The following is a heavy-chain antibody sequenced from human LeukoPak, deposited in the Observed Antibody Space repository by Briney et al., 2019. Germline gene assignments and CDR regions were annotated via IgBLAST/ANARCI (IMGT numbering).Heavy chain of an antibody. V-gene: IGHV3-21*01. D-gene: IGHD6-19*01. CDR1: GFTFSSYS. J-gene: IGHJ6*02. Sequence: GESLRLSCAASGFTFSSYSMNWVRQAPGKGLEWVSSISSSSSYIYYADSVKGRFTISRDNAKNSLYLQMNSLRAEDTAVYYCAREGQQWLGTSYYYYYGMDVWGQGTTVTVSS. CDR3: AREGQQWLGTSYYYYYGMDV. CDR2: ISSSSSYI.